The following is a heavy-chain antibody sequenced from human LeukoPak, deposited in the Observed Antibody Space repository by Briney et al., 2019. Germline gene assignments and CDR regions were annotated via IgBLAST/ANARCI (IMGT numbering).Heavy chain of an antibody. CDR1: GFTFDDYA. CDR2: ISWNSGSI. V-gene: IGHV3-9*01. Sequence: PGGSLRLSCAASGFTFDDYAMHWVRQAPGKGLEWVSGISWNSGSIGYADSVKGRFTISRDNAKNSLYLQMNSLRAEDTALHYCAKDFQYYDSSGYLDYWGQGTLVTVSS. D-gene: IGHD3-22*01. CDR3: AKDFQYYDSSGYLDY. J-gene: IGHJ4*02.